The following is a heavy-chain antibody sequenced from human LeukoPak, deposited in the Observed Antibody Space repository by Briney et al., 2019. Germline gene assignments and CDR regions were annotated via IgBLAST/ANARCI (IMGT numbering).Heavy chain of an antibody. CDR1: GYTLTELS. CDR2: FDPEDGET. V-gene: IGHV1-24*01. CDR3: ATTPPYYDSSGYYSDY. D-gene: IGHD3-22*01. Sequence: ASVKVSCKVSGYTLTELSMHWVRQAPGKGLEWMGGFDPEDGETIYAQKSQGRVTMTEDTSTDTAYMELSSLRSEDTAVYYCATTPPYYDSSGYYSDYWGQGTLVTVSS. J-gene: IGHJ4*02.